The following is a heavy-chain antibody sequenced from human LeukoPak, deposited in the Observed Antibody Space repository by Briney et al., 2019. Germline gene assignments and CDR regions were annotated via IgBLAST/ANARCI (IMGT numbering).Heavy chain of an antibody. CDR2: ISAYNGNT. CDR1: GYTFTSYG. D-gene: IGHD3-9*01. Sequence: GASVKVSCKASGYTFTSYGISWVRQAPGQGLEWMGWISAYNGNTNYAQKLQGRVTMTTDTSTSTAYMELRSLRSDDTAVYYCARDRAGTRGYYDILTGYYLDTIPGDYWGQGTLVTVSS. V-gene: IGHV1-18*01. J-gene: IGHJ4*02. CDR3: ARDRAGTRGYYDILTGYYLDTIPGDY.